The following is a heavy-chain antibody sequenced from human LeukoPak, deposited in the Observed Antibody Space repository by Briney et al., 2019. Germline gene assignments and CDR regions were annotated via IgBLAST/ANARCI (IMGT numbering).Heavy chain of an antibody. Sequence: GGSLRLSCAASGFTFSSYAMHWVRQAPGKGLAWVAVISYDGSNKYYADSVKGRFTISRDNSKNTLYLQMNSLRAEDTAVYYCARGRYTNYYDSSGFCCFTLDYWGQGTLVTVSS. J-gene: IGHJ4*02. CDR2: ISYDGSNK. V-gene: IGHV3-30-3*01. CDR1: GFTFSSYA. D-gene: IGHD3-22*01. CDR3: ARGRYTNYYDSSGFCCFTLDY.